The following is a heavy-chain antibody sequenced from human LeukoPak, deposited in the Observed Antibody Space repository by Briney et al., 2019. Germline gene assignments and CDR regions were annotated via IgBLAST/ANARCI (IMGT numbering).Heavy chain of an antibody. D-gene: IGHD3-22*01. Sequence: SQTLSLTCTVSGGSISSSSYYWGWIRQPPGKGLEWIGYIYYSGSTYYNPSLKSRVTISVDTSKNQFSLKLSSVTAADTAVYYCARAPYYYDSSGYFFDYWGQGTLVTVSS. CDR3: ARAPYYYDSSGYFFDY. V-gene: IGHV4-30-4*08. CDR1: GGSISSSSYY. CDR2: IYYSGST. J-gene: IGHJ4*02.